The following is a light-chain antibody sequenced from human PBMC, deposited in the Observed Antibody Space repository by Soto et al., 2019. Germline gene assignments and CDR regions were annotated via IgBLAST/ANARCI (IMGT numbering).Light chain of an antibody. CDR2: GND. J-gene: IGLJ1*01. CDR1: SSNIGGNT. CDR3: AAWDDSLNAFV. Sequence: QSVLTQPPSASGTPGQRVTISCSGSSSNIGGNTVNWYQQLPGTAPKLLIYGNDQRPSGVPDRFSGSKSGTSASLAISGLQSEDEADYYCAAWDDSLNAFVFGTGTKVTV. V-gene: IGLV1-44*01.